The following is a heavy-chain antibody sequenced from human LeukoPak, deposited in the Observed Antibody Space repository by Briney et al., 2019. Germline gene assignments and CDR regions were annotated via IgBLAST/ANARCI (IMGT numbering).Heavy chain of an antibody. CDR3: AKGSSTSSTTFDY. J-gene: IGHJ4*02. D-gene: IGHD2-2*01. V-gene: IGHV3-23*01. CDR2: ISGSGGST. CDR1: GFTFSSYA. Sequence: LSGGSLRLSCAASGFTFSSYAMSWVCQAPGKGLEWVSAISGSGGSTYYADSVKGRFTISRDNSKNTLYLQMNSLRAEDTAVYYCAKGSSTSSTTFDYWGQGTLVTVSS.